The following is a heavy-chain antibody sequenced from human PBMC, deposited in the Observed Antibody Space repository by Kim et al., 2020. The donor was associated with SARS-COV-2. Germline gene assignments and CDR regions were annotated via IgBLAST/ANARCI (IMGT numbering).Heavy chain of an antibody. CDR3: AKGASGSYSSYFDY. Sequence: GGSLRLSCAASGFTFSSYGMHWVRQAPGKGLEWVAIISYDGNNKYYADSVKGRFTISRDNSKNTLYLQMNSLRAEDTAVYYCAKGASGSYSSYFDYWGQGTLVTVSS. J-gene: IGHJ4*02. CDR2: ISYDGNNK. CDR1: GFTFSSYG. D-gene: IGHD1-26*01. V-gene: IGHV3-30*18.